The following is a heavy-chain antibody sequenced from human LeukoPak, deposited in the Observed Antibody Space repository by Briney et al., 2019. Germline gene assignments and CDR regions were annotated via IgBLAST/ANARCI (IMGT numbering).Heavy chain of an antibody. V-gene: IGHV3-48*01. Sequence: GGSLRLSCTASGFPFIEYSMNWVRQVPGKGLEWIAYIGIDSGNTKYADSVRGRFTISEDKTKNSLYLQMNSLRVDDTAVYYCARDHNYAFDNWGQGTLVSVAS. CDR3: ARDHNYAFDN. CDR2: IGIDSGNT. D-gene: IGHD1-1*01. J-gene: IGHJ4*02. CDR1: GFPFIEYS.